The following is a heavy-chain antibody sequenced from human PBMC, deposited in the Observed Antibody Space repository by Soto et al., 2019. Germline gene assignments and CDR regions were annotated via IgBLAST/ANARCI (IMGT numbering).Heavy chain of an antibody. Sequence: PGGSLRLSCAASGFTVSSNYMSWVRQAPGKGLEWVSVIYSGGSTYYADSVKGRFTISRDNSKNTLYLQMNSLRAEDTAVYYCARASRNYYDSSDYLYYFDYWGQGAQVTVSS. CDR2: IYSGGST. V-gene: IGHV3-66*01. D-gene: IGHD3-22*01. CDR1: GFTVSSNY. J-gene: IGHJ4*02. CDR3: ARASRNYYDSSDYLYYFDY.